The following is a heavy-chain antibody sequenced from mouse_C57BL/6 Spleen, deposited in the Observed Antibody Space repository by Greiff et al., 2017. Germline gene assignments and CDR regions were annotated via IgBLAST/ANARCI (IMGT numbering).Heavy chain of an antibody. J-gene: IGHJ1*03. CDR1: GFTFSSYA. CDR3: ARAPLGRWYFDV. V-gene: IGHV5-4*01. CDR2: ISDGGSYT. Sequence: EVQRVESGGGLVKPGGSLKLSCAASGFTFSSYAMSWVRQTPEKRLEWVATISDGGSYTYYPDNVKGRFTISRDKAKNNLYLQMSHLKSEDTAMYYCARAPLGRWYFDVWGTGTTVTVSS. D-gene: IGHD4-1*01.